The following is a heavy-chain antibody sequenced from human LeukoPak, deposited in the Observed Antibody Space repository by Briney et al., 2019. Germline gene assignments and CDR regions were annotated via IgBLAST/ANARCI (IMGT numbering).Heavy chain of an antibody. CDR1: GIAFSTYA. CDR3: EKSVEPVVTYYYYFMDV. V-gene: IGHV3-23*01. J-gene: IGHJ6*04. Sequence: GGSLRLSCAASGIAFSTYAMTWVRQTPGKGLEWVSAITSSGGATYYANSVKGRFTISRDNSKNTLYLQMNGLRAEDTAVYYCEKSVEPVVTYYYYFMDVWGKGTTVTVSS. D-gene: IGHD4-23*01. CDR2: ITSSGGAT.